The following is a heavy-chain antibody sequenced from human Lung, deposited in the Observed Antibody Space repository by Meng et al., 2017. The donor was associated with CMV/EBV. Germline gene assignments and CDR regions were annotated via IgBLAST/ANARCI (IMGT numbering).Heavy chain of an antibody. Sequence: SVXVSCXXSGGTFSTYTISWVRQAPGQGLEWMGRITPILDVPNYTQKFQGRLTITADKLTSTAYMELSSLRSEDTAMYYCARDLGYFYGSSAYGYDYWGQGTLVTVSS. CDR1: GGTFSTYT. J-gene: IGHJ4*02. CDR2: ITPILDVP. D-gene: IGHD3-22*01. V-gene: IGHV1-69*04. CDR3: ARDLGYFYGSSAYGYDY.